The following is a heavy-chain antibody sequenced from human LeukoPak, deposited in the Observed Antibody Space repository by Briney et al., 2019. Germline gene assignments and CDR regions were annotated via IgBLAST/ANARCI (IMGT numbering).Heavy chain of an antibody. CDR2: ISSGGGFT. V-gene: IGHV3-23*01. Sequence: GGSLRLSCAASRFTFSTYAMSWVRQAPGKGLEWVSTISSGGGFTYYSESVKGRFTISRDSSKSTLCLQMNSLRAEDTAVYYCAKDLRIRAGVPDYWGQGTLVTVSS. CDR3: AKDLRIRAGVPDY. J-gene: IGHJ4*02. D-gene: IGHD2-8*01. CDR1: RFTFSTYA.